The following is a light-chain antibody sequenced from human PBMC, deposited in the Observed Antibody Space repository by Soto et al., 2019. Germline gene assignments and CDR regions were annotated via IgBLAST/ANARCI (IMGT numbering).Light chain of an antibody. CDR3: QHRSNWPPFT. V-gene: IGKV3-11*01. CDR1: QSVNSY. CDR2: DAS. Sequence: EIVLTQSPATLSLSPGERATLSWRASQSVNSYLAWYQQKPGQAPRLLIYDASIRATGIPARFSGSESGTDFTLTISSLEPEDFAVYYCQHRSNWPPFTFGQGTKLEIK. J-gene: IGKJ2*01.